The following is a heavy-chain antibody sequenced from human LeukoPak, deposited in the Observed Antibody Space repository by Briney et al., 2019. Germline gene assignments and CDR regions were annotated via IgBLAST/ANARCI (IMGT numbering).Heavy chain of an antibody. V-gene: IGHV4-30-2*01. D-gene: IGHD3-3*01. Sequence: ASEALSLTCTVSGGSISSGGYYWSWIRQPPGKGLEWIGYFYHSGSTYYNPSLKSRVTISVDRSKNQFSLKLSSVTAADTAVYYCARAPYDFWSGYFFDYWGQGTLVTVSS. CDR2: FYHSGST. CDR1: GGSISSGGYY. J-gene: IGHJ4*02. CDR3: ARAPYDFWSGYFFDY.